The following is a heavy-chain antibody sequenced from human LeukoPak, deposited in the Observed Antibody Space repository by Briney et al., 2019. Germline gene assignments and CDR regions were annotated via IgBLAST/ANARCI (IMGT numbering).Heavy chain of an antibody. Sequence: ASVKVSCKASGYTFNKHGISWVRQAPGQGLEWMGWISCFNGDTHYAQKFQGRATTTTDTSTTTAYMELRSLRSDDTALYYCARDPTNTSGRYAYFDYWGQGTLVTVSS. CDR3: ARDPTNTSGRYAYFDY. CDR1: GYTFNKHG. J-gene: IGHJ4*02. V-gene: IGHV1-18*01. D-gene: IGHD6-19*01. CDR2: ISCFNGDT.